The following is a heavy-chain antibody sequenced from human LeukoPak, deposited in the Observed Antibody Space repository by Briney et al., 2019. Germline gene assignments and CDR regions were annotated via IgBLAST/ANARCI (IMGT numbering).Heavy chain of an antibody. CDR2: ISSSSSYI. V-gene: IGHV3-21*01. D-gene: IGHD5-24*01. Sequence: GGSLRLSCVGSGFTFSSYWMSWVRQAPGKGLEWVSSISSSSSYIYYADSVKGRFTISRDNAKNTLYLQMNSLRAEDTAVYYCARDTVEMATTRGIAFDIWGQGTMVTVSS. CDR1: GFTFSSYW. CDR3: ARDTVEMATTRGIAFDI. J-gene: IGHJ3*02.